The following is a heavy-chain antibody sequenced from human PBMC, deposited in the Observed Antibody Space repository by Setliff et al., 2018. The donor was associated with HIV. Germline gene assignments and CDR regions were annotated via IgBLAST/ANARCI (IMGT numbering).Heavy chain of an antibody. V-gene: IGHV4-31*03. Sequence: SETLSLTCSVSGGSITTDGYYWSCIRHHPRKGLEWIGYIYHTGKTNYNPSLASRLVMSLDPSKNQFSLRLSSVTAADTAMYFCARGVVALSPRGPLDLWGQGTLVTVSS. CDR2: IYHTGKT. J-gene: IGHJ4*03. CDR1: GGSITTDGYY. D-gene: IGHD5-12*01. CDR3: ARGVVALSPRGPLDL.